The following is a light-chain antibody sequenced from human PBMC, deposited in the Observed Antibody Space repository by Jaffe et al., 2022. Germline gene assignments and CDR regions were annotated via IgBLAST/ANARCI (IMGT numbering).Light chain of an antibody. CDR3: QQENNWPPT. CDR2: DAS. Sequence: IVMTQSPATLSVSPGERAILSCRASRSVSRRLVWYQQKPGQAPRLLIYDASTRATGVPARFSGSGSETAFSLTISSLQSEDFAVYYCQQENNWPPTFGQGTKVEI. J-gene: IGKJ1*01. V-gene: IGKV3-15*01. CDR1: RSVSRR.